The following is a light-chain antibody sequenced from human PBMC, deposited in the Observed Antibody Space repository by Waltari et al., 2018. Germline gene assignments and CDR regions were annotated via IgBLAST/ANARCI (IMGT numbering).Light chain of an antibody. V-gene: IGKV1-39*01. CDR3: QQSYSTPPLT. CDR2: AAS. Sequence: DIQMTQSPSSLSASVGDRVTITCRARQSISSYLNWYQQKPGKDPNLLIYAASSLQSGVPSRFSGSGSGTDFTLTISSLQPEDFATYYCQQSYSTPPLTFGGGTKVEIK. CDR1: QSISSY. J-gene: IGKJ4*01.